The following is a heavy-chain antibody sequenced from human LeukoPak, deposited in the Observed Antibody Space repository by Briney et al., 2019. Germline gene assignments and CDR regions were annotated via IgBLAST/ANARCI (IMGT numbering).Heavy chain of an antibody. CDR2: INPNSGGT. CDR3: ARDYRQQLVRYNWFDP. CDR1: GYTFTGYY. D-gene: IGHD6-13*01. J-gene: IGHJ5*02. V-gene: IGHV1-2*02. Sequence: ASVKVSCKASGYTFTGYYMHWVRQAPGQGLEWMGWINPNSGGTNYAQKFQGRVTMTRDTSISTAYMELSRLRSDDTAVYYCARDYRQQLVRYNWFDPWGQGTLVTVSS.